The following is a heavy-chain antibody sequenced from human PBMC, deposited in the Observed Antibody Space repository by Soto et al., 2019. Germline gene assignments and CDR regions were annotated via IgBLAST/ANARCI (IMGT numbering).Heavy chain of an antibody. J-gene: IGHJ4*02. Sequence: PGGSLRLSCAASGFTFTDYALSWVRQVPGKGLEWVVTISGIGGSTYLADSVKGRLSISRDNSKNTVSLLMNSLRAEDTAVYFCARGSSGYISSWYYFDYWGRGTLVTVSS. CDR1: GFTFTDYA. V-gene: IGHV3-23*01. CDR3: ARGSSGYISSWYYFDY. CDR2: ISGIGGST. D-gene: IGHD6-13*01.